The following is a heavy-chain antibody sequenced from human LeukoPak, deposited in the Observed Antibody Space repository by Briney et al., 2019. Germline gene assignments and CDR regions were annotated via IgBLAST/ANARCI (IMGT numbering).Heavy chain of an antibody. Sequence: SVKVSCKASGYTFTSYGISWVRQAPGQGLEWMGRIIPILGIANYAQKFQSRVTITADKSTSTAYMELSSLRSEDTAVYYCAGGYLDSSGYYYFDYWGQGTLVTVSS. D-gene: IGHD3-22*01. J-gene: IGHJ4*02. V-gene: IGHV1-69*04. CDR1: GYTFTSYG. CDR3: AGGYLDSSGYYYFDY. CDR2: IIPILGIA.